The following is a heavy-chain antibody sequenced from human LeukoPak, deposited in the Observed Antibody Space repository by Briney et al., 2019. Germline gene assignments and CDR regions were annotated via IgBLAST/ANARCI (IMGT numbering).Heavy chain of an antibody. Sequence: SETLSLTCTVSGDSITVPKWWSWVRQAPGEGLEWIGEIYHDRTTSFNPSLKSRLTISLDKSANQFFLNLNSVSATDTAVYYCVGRGLYGGTWLFEYWGQGALVTVSS. CDR1: GDSITVPKW. J-gene: IGHJ4*02. CDR2: IYHDRTT. D-gene: IGHD2-8*01. CDR3: VGRGLYGGTWLFEY. V-gene: IGHV4-4*02.